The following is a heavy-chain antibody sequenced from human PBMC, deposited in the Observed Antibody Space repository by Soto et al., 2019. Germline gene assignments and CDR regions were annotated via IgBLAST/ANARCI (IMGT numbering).Heavy chain of an antibody. Sequence: QLQLQESGPGLVKPSETLSLTCTVSGGSISSSSYYWGWIRQPPGKGLEWIGSIDYSGSTYYNPYLKSRVTMSVDTSKNQFSLKLSSVTAADTAVYYCARRGSSSWYGYWGQGTLVTVSS. V-gene: IGHV4-39*01. J-gene: IGHJ4*02. CDR3: ARRGSSSWYGY. CDR2: IDYSGST. D-gene: IGHD6-13*01. CDR1: GGSISSSSYY.